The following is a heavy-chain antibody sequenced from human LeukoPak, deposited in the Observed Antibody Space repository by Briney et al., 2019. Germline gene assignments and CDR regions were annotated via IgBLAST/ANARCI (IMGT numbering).Heavy chain of an antibody. CDR2: IYTSGST. D-gene: IGHD3-9*01. J-gene: IGHJ4*02. CDR1: GGSISSCY. Sequence: SETLSLTCTVCGGSISSCYWSWIRQPAGKGLEWIGRIYTSGSTNYNPSLKSRVTMSVDTSKNQFSLKLSSVTAADTAVYYCARSYYDILTGYNGKYYFDYWGQGTLVTVSS. V-gene: IGHV4-4*07. CDR3: ARSYYDILTGYNGKYYFDY.